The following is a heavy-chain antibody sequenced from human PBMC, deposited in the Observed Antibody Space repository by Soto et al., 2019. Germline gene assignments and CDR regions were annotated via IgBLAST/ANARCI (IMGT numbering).Heavy chain of an antibody. V-gene: IGHV1-18*01. CDR2: ISADSGYT. CDR1: GYIFTTYG. CDR3: ARDRPPGSLYGMDA. Sequence: QIQLVQFGGEVARPGASVTVSCEASGYIFTTYGLSWVRQTPAHGLEWMGWISADSGYTQYAQFFQGRVTMTRDTSRTTGYMTLRDLTSDDTGIYYFARDRPPGSLYGMDAWGQGTAVTVSS. J-gene: IGHJ6*02.